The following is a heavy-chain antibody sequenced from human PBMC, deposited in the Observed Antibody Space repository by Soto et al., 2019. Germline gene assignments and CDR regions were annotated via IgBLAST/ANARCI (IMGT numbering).Heavy chain of an antibody. CDR2: ISWNSGSI. V-gene: IGHV3-9*01. CDR3: AKDSVRGATGTGYYFDY. J-gene: IGHJ4*02. D-gene: IGHD1-1*01. CDR1: GFTFDDYA. Sequence: EVQLVESGGGLVQPGRSLRLSCAASGFTFDDYAMHWVRQAPGKGLEWVSGISWNSGSIGYADSVKGRFTISRDNAKKSMYLQMNSVRAEDTALYYCAKDSVRGATGTGYYFDYWGQGTLVTVSS.